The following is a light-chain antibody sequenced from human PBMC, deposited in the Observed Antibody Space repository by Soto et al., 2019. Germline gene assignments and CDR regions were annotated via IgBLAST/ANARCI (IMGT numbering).Light chain of an antibody. V-gene: IGKV1-27*01. CDR3: QNYDSAPFT. J-gene: IGKJ4*01. Sequence: DIQMTQSPSSLSPSVGDRVTLTCRASQGITSNLAWYQQKPGKVPKLLIYAASALPPGVPSRFSGSGSGTDFTLTISSLQPEDVATYYCQNYDSAPFTFGGGTKVEIK. CDR1: QGITSN. CDR2: AAS.